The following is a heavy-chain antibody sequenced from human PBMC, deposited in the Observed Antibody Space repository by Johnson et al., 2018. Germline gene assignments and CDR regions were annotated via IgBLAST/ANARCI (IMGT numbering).Heavy chain of an antibody. Sequence: QVQLVQSGAEVKKXGASXKVXCKASGYTFTSYYMHWVRQAPGQGLEWMGIINPSGGSTSYAQKFQGRVTMTRDTSTSTVYMELSSLRSEDPAVYYCARMYYYDSSGYSTPDAFDIWGQGTMVTVSS. CDR3: ARMYYYDSSGYSTPDAFDI. CDR1: GYTFTSYY. CDR2: INPSGGST. V-gene: IGHV1-46*01. D-gene: IGHD3-22*01. J-gene: IGHJ3*02.